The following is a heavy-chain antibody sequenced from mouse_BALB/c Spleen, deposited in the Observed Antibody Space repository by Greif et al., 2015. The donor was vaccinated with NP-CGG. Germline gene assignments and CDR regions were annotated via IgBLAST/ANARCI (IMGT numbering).Heavy chain of an antibody. CDR3: ARGWYYYGSSFDY. Sequence: VQLQQSGPELVKPGASVKISCKASGCTFTDYNMHWVKQSHGKSLEWIGHIYPYNGGTGYNQKFKSKSTLTVDNSSSTAYMELRSLTSEDSAVYYCARGWYYYGSSFDYWGQGTTLTVSS. CDR2: IYPYNGGT. V-gene: IGHV1S29*02. J-gene: IGHJ2*01. CDR1: GCTFTDYN. D-gene: IGHD1-1*01.